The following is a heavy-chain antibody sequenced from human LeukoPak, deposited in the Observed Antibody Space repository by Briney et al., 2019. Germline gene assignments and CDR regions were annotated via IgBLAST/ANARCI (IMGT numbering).Heavy chain of an antibody. Sequence: GASVKVSCKASGGTFSSYAIRWVRQAPGQGLEWMGGIIPIFGTANYAQKFQGRVTITADESTSTAYMELSSLRSEDTAVYYCARDGPTYYGSVLNWFDPWGQGTLVTVSS. J-gene: IGHJ5*02. V-gene: IGHV1-69*01. D-gene: IGHD3-10*01. CDR3: ARDGPTYYGSVLNWFDP. CDR2: IIPIFGTA. CDR1: GGTFSSYA.